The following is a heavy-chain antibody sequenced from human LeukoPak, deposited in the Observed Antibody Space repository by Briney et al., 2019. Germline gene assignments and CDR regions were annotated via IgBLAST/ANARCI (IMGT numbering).Heavy chain of an antibody. CDR2: INPSGHTT. CDR3: ARELGTTKNFDL. V-gene: IGHV1-46*01. J-gene: IGHJ3*01. Sequence: ASVKVSCKASGDIFANNCLHWVRQAPGQGLEWMGTINPSGHTTVYSQRFQGRVTLTRDTSTSTVYMDLYSLTSEDTAVYYCARELGTTKNFDLWGQGTMVTVSS. D-gene: IGHD7-27*01. CDR1: GDIFANNC.